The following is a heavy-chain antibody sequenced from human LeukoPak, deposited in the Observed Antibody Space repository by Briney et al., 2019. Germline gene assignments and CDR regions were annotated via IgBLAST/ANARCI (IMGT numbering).Heavy chain of an antibody. CDR3: AREGYSYGHHY. Sequence: NYADSVKGRFTISRDNSRNTVYLQMNSLRAEDTAVYYCAREGYSYGHHYWGQGTLVTVSS. J-gene: IGHJ4*02. D-gene: IGHD5-18*01. V-gene: IGHV3-53*01.